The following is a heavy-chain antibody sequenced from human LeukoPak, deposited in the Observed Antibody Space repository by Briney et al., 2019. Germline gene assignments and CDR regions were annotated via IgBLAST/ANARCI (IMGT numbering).Heavy chain of an antibody. CDR1: GFTFSSYG. D-gene: IGHD3-10*01. J-gene: IGHJ5*02. CDR2: IWYDGSNK. V-gene: IGHV3-33*01. Sequence: GRSLRLSCAASGFTFSSYGMHWVRQAPGEGLEWVAVIWYDGSNKYYADSVKGRFTISRDNAKNSLFLQMNSLRAEDTAVYYCARGRFMVRGGAWGQGTMVTVSS. CDR3: ARGRFMVRGGA.